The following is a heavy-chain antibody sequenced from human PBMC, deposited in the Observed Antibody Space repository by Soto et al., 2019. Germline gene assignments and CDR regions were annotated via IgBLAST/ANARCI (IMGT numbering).Heavy chain of an antibody. D-gene: IGHD2-15*01. Sequence: QVQLVESGGGVVQPGRSLRLSCAASGFTFSSYAMHWVRQAPGKGLGWVAVISYDGSNKYYADSVKGRFTIARDNSKNTLYLQMNSLRAEDTAVYYCARELAVVAADYFDYWGQGTLVTVSS. CDR3: ARELAVVAADYFDY. J-gene: IGHJ4*02. CDR2: ISYDGSNK. CDR1: GFTFSSYA. V-gene: IGHV3-30-3*01.